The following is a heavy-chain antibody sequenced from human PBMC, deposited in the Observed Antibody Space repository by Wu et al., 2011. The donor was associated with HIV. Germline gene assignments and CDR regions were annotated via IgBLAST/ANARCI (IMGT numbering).Heavy chain of an antibody. V-gene: IGHV1-18*01. D-gene: IGHD2-15*01. J-gene: IGHJ4*02. CDR2: ISAYNGNT. Sequence: QLVQSGAEVRSLGRQXTVXCKASGYTFNTYAISWVRQAPGQGLEWMGWISAYNGNTNYAQKLQGRVTMTTDTSTSTAYMELRSLRSDDTAVYYCARALVVVAGSIPDYWGQGTLVTVSS. CDR1: GYTFNTYA. CDR3: ARALVVVAGSIPDY.